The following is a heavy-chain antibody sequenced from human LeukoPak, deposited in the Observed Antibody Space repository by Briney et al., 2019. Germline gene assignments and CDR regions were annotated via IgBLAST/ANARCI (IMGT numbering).Heavy chain of an antibody. CDR1: GFTFSSYG. V-gene: IGHV3-30*18. CDR3: AKDLRAVDTAMVDY. CDR2: ISYDGSNK. J-gene: IGHJ4*02. Sequence: QPGRSLRLSCADSGFTFSSYGMHWVRQAPANGLEWVAVISYDGSNKYYADSVKGRFTISRDNSKNTLYLQMNSLRAEDTAVYYCAKDLRAVDTAMVDYWGQGTLVTVSS. D-gene: IGHD5-18*01.